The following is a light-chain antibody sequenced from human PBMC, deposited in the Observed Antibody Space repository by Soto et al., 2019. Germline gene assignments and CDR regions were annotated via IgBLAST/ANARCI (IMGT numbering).Light chain of an antibody. CDR1: SSGVGNYNL. V-gene: IGLV2-23*01. CDR3: CSYAGSNTYV. CDR2: EGS. Sequence: QPVLTQPASVSGSPGQSITISCTGTSSGVGNYNLVSWYQQHPGKAPKVVIYEGSKRPSGVSNRFSGFKSGNTASLTISGLQAEDEADYHCCSYAGSNTYVFGTGTKLTVL. J-gene: IGLJ1*01.